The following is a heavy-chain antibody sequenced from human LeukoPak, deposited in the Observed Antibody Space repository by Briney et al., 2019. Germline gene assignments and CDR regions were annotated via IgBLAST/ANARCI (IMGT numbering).Heavy chain of an antibody. CDR3: ARGTGRDYDILTGYSYYFDY. V-gene: IGHV4-34*01. CDR1: GGSFSGYY. Sequence: SETLSLTCAVYGGSFSGYYWSWIRQPPGKGLEWIGEINHSGSTNYNPSLKSRVTISVDTSKNQFPLKLSSVTAADTAVYYCARGTGRDYDILTGYSYYFDYWGQGTLVTVSS. D-gene: IGHD3-9*01. J-gene: IGHJ4*02. CDR2: INHSGST.